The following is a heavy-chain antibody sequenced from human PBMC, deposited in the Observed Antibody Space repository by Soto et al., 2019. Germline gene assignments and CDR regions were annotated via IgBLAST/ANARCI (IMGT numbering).Heavy chain of an antibody. CDR1: GFSFSNYS. V-gene: IGHV3-21*01. CDR2: ISRRSSFI. Sequence: EVQLVESGGGLVKPGGSLRLSCAASGFSFSNYSMNWVRQAPGKGLEWVSSISRRSSFIYYADSVKGRFTISRDNAKNSLYLQMNSLRAEDTAVYYCARDEGYCTNGVCSVGVDYWGQGTLVTVSS. D-gene: IGHD2-8*01. J-gene: IGHJ4*02. CDR3: ARDEGYCTNGVCSVGVDY.